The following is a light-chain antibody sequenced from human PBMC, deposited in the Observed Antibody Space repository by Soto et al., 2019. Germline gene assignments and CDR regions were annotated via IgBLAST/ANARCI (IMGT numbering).Light chain of an antibody. CDR1: QSVSNY. CDR3: QQRYNWPPLT. CDR2: DAS. Sequence: IVLTQSPATLSLSPGERATLSCRASQSVSNYIVWYQQKPGQAPRLLIYDASIRATGIPARFSGSGSGTDFTLTISSLEPKDSAVYYCQQRYNWPPLTFGGGTTVEIK. V-gene: IGKV3-11*01. J-gene: IGKJ4*01.